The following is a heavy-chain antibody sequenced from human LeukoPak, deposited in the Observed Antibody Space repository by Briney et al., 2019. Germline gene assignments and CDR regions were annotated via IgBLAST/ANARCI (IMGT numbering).Heavy chain of an antibody. CDR1: GFTFDDYA. CDR3: AKDTYSSTLGGFDS. J-gene: IGHJ5*01. CDR2: ISWNSGSI. D-gene: IGHD6-13*01. V-gene: IGHV3-9*01. Sequence: GGSLRLSCAASGFTFDDYAMHWVRQAPGKGLEWVSGISWNSGSIGYADSVKGRFTISRDNAKKSLYLQMSSLRAEDTALYYCAKDTYSSTLGGFDSWGQGTLVTVSS.